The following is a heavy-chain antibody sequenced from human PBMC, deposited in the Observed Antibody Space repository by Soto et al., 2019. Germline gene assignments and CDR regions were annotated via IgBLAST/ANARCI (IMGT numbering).Heavy chain of an antibody. V-gene: IGHV1-3*01. Sequence: ASVKVSCKASGYTFTSYAMHWVRQAPGQRLEWMGWINAGNGNTKYSQKFRGRVTITRDTSASTAYMELSSLRSEDTAVYYCARSPMVATGDDWFDPWGQGTLVTVSS. D-gene: IGHD5-12*01. J-gene: IGHJ5*02. CDR3: ARSPMVATGDDWFDP. CDR2: INAGNGNT. CDR1: GYTFTSYA.